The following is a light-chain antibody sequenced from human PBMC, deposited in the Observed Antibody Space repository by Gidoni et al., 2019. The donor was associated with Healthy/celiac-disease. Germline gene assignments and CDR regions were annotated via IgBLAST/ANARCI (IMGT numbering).Light chain of an antibody. J-gene: IGLJ7*01. CDR2: SNN. V-gene: IGLV1-44*01. CDR1: SSNIGSNT. Sequence: QSVLTQPPSASGTPGQGVTIPCSGSSSNIGSNTVNWYQQLPGTAPKLLIYSNNQRPSGVPDRFSGSKSGTSASLAISGLQSEDEADYYCAAWDDSLNGAVFGGGTQLTVL. CDR3: AAWDDSLNGAV.